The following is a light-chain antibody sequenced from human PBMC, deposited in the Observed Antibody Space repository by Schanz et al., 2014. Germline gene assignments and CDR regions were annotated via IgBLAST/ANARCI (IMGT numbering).Light chain of an antibody. CDR2: NVT. Sequence: QSVLTQPASVSGSPGQSITISCTGTSSDVGTYNYVSWYQRHPGRAPKLMIYNVTNRPSGVSNRFSGSKSGSTASLTISGLQAEDEADYYCSSYTSSSALRVFGGGTKLTVL. J-gene: IGLJ3*02. CDR1: SSDVGTYNY. CDR3: SSYTSSSALRV. V-gene: IGLV2-14*01.